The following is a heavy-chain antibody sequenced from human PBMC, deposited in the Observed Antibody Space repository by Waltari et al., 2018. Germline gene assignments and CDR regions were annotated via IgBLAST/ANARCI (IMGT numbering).Heavy chain of an antibody. Sequence: QVQLQQWGAGLLKPSETLSLTCAVYGGSFSGYYWSWIRQPPGKGLEWIGEINHSGSTNYTPSLKSRVTISVDTSKNQFSLKLSSVTAADTAVYYCARGLLIWGSYRRPFDYWGQGTLVTVSS. J-gene: IGHJ4*02. CDR2: INHSGST. CDR1: GGSFSGYY. D-gene: IGHD3-16*02. V-gene: IGHV4-34*01. CDR3: ARGLLIWGSYRRPFDY.